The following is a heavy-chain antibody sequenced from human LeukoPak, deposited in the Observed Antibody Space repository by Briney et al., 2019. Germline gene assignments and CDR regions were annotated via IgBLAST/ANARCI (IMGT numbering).Heavy chain of an antibody. Sequence: ASVKVSCKASGYTFTSYDINWVRQATGQGLEWMGWMNPNSGDTGYVQKFQGRVTMTRSTSISTAYMELSSLRSDDTAVYYCARAGYSYGYNYPYWGQGTLVTVSS. CDR2: MNPNSGDT. J-gene: IGHJ4*02. CDR3: ARAGYSYGYNYPY. CDR1: GYTFTSYD. V-gene: IGHV1-8*01. D-gene: IGHD5-18*01.